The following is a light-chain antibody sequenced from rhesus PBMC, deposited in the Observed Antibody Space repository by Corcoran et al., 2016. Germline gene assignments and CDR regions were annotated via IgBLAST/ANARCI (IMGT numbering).Light chain of an antibody. CDR2: EVS. CDR1: SSDIGGYNR. Sequence: QAALTQSPSVSGSPGQSVTISCTGTSSDIGGYNRVSWYQQHPGKAPKLMIYEVSKRPSGVYDRFSGSKSGNTASLTISGLQAEDEADYYCSSYTSSSAYYIFGVGTRLTVL. V-gene: IGLV2-13*02. CDR3: SSYTSSSAYYI. J-gene: IGLJ1*01.